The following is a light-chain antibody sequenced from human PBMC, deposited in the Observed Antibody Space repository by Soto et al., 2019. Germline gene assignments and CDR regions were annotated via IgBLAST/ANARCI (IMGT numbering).Light chain of an antibody. CDR1: QSVSSSY. CDR3: QQYGDSPRT. V-gene: IGKV3-20*01. Sequence: EIVLTQSPGTLSLSPGEAATLSCRASQSVSSSYIAWYQQRPGQTPSLLIYGASTRATGIPDRFSGSGSGTHFTLTISRLETGDFAVYYCQQYGDSPRTFGQGTRLEIK. CDR2: GAS. J-gene: IGKJ5*01.